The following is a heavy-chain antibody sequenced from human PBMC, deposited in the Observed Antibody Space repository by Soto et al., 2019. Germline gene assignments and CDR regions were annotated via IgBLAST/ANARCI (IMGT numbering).Heavy chain of an antibody. Sequence: QVQLQESGPGLVKPSGTLSLTCAVSGGSISSSNWWSWVRQPPGKGLEWIGEIYHSGSTNYNPSLKVRVTRSVDKSPIRCSREQSSVPAADNAVYYGAGGLRQTLLKADYGMADWCQGTTVTVS. D-gene: IGHD2-8*02. V-gene: IGHV4-4*02. CDR1: GGSISSSNW. CDR2: IYHSGST. J-gene: IGHJ6*02. CDR3: AGGLRQTLLKADYGMAD.